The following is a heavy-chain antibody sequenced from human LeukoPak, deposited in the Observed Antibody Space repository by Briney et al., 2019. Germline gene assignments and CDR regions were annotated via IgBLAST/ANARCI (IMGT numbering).Heavy chain of an antibody. Sequence: GASVKVPCKASGYIFTNYGINWVRQAPGQGLEWMGWISAYNGNTKYTQKPQDRVTMTTDTSTSTAYMELKTLRSDDTAVYFCARAGYSRFVDDLDYWGQGTLVTVSS. CDR3: ARAGYSRFVDDLDY. D-gene: IGHD1-26*01. CDR2: ISAYNGNT. J-gene: IGHJ4*02. V-gene: IGHV1-18*01. CDR1: GYIFTNYG.